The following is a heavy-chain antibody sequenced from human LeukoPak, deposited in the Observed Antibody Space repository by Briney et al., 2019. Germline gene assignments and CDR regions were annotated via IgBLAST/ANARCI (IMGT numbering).Heavy chain of an antibody. Sequence: SETLSLTCAVHGASFAGYSWSWIRQSPGKGLEWIGEVNRVGYTIYNPSLKSRVNISIDTSTTQFSLRLSSVTVADTAVYFSARERVVSDYNWFDPWGQGTLVTVSS. D-gene: IGHD6-25*01. CDR3: ARERVVSDYNWFDP. CDR2: VNRVGYT. J-gene: IGHJ5*02. CDR1: GASFAGYS. V-gene: IGHV4-34*01.